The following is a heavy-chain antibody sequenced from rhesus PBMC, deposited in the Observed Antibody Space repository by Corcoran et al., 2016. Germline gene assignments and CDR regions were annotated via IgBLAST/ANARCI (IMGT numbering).Heavy chain of an antibody. J-gene: IGHJ4*01. Sequence: EVQLVESGGGLAKPGGSLRLSCAASGFSFSDYYLYWVRQAPGKGLGWVSGISYKGGSKYYADAVKGRFTISRENAKNTLYLQMDSLRAEDTAVYYCAREMGGSYFDYWGQGVLVTVSS. CDR2: ISYKGGSK. V-gene: IGHV3S18*01. CDR3: AREMGGSYFDY. D-gene: IGHD1-44*02. CDR1: GFSFSDYY.